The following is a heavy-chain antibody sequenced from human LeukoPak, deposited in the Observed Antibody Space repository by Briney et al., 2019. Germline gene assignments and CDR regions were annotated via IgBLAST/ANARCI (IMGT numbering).Heavy chain of an antibody. CDR3: ARVVAIETTVTIDY. J-gene: IGHJ4*02. CDR1: GGSFSGYF. Sequence: PSETLSLTCGVSGGSFSGYFWTWIRQPPGKGLEWIGETNHKGTTNYNPSLNSRVSISVIRSKNQFSLKLSSDPAAHTAVYYCARVVAIETTVTIDYWGQGTLVTVSS. D-gene: IGHD4-17*01. V-gene: IGHV4-34*01. CDR2: TNHKGTT.